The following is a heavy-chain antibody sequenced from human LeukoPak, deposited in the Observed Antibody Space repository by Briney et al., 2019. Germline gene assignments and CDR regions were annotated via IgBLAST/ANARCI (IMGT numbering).Heavy chain of an antibody. Sequence: SETLSLTCTVSGGSISSTSYFWGWIRQPPGKGLEWIGSIYYSGSTNYNPSLKSPITMSVDTPKNQFSLKLTSVTAADTAVYYCARGLEVNLSLDPWGQGTLVTVSS. D-gene: IGHD2-21*01. CDR3: ARGLEVNLSLDP. CDR1: GGSISSTSYF. V-gene: IGHV4-39*01. CDR2: IYYSGST. J-gene: IGHJ5*02.